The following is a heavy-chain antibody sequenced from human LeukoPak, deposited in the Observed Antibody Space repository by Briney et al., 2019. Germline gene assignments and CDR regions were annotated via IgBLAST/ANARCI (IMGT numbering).Heavy chain of an antibody. V-gene: IGHV4-59*01. CDR3: ERGYDIDV. Sequence: KPSETLSLTCTVSGGSISNYYWSWIRQPPGKALEWIGYIYYTGTTKYNPSLKSRATISLDTSKNQFSLKLTSVTAADTALFYCERGYDIDVWGQGTTVTVSS. J-gene: IGHJ6*02. CDR1: GGSISNYY. CDR2: IYYTGTT.